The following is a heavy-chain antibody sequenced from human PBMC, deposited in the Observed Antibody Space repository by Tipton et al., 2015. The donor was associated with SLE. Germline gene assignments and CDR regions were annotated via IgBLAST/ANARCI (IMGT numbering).Heavy chain of an antibody. D-gene: IGHD2-8*01. CDR3: ARGGASVLIRNCYFDY. V-gene: IGHV4-38-2*02. Sequence: TLSLTCTVSGYSISSGFYWGWVRQPPGKGLEWIGSMYHSGSTYYNPSLKSRVSISVDTSKNQFFLNLHSVTAADTAVYYCARGGASVLIRNCYFDYWGKGSLVTVSS. CDR2: MYHSGST. CDR1: GYSISSGFY. J-gene: IGHJ4*01.